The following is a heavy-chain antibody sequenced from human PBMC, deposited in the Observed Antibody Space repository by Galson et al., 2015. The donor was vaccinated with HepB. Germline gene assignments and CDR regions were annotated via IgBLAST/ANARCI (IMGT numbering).Heavy chain of an antibody. J-gene: IGHJ3*02. CDR1: GDSVSSISVA. D-gene: IGHD3-16*01. CDR3: ARAYTKILYASDAFDI. Sequence: CAISGDSVSSISVAWNWIRQSPSRGLEWLGRTCYRSKWYNDYAISVKSRITINPDTSQNQFSLQLNSVTPEDTAIYYCARAYTKILYASDAFDIWGQGTMVTVSS. CDR2: TCYRSKWYN. V-gene: IGHV6-1*01.